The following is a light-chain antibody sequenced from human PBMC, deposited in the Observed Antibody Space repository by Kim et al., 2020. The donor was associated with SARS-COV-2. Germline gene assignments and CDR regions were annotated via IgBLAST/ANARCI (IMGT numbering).Light chain of an antibody. CDR1: SSNIGSYT. Sequence: GQRVTLSCSGSSSNIGSYTVDWYQHLPGTAPKVLIHSNDQRPSGVPDRFSGSKSGTSASLAISGLQSEDEAGYYCAAWDVSLNGWVFGGGTKLTVL. CDR3: AAWDVSLNGWV. V-gene: IGLV1-44*01. CDR2: SND. J-gene: IGLJ3*02.